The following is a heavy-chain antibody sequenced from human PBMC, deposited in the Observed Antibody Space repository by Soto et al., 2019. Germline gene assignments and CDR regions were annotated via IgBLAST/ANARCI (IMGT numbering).Heavy chain of an antibody. V-gene: IGHV1-69*13. J-gene: IGHJ4*02. D-gene: IGHD1-1*01. CDR3: ARTGGTYYFDN. CDR2: FVPMFSSS. Sequence: GASVKVSCKASGTSFTSYGIHWVRQAPGQGLEWMGGFVPMFSSSNYAQKFQGRLTIVADESTNTAYMELSSLRADDSAIYYCARTGGTYYFDNWGQGTLVTVSS. CDR1: GTSFTSYG.